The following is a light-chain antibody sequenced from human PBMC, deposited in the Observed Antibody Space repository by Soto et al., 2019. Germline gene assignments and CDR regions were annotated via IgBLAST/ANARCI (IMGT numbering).Light chain of an antibody. CDR2: GNS. Sequence: QAVVTQPPSVSGAPGQRVTISCTGSGSNIGAGYDVHWYQQLPGTAPKLLIYGNSNRPSGVPDRFSGSKSGTSASLAITGLQAEDEADYYCQSYDSSLSGPCVFGTGTKLTVL. J-gene: IGLJ1*01. CDR3: QSYDSSLSGPCV. V-gene: IGLV1-40*01. CDR1: GSNIGAGYD.